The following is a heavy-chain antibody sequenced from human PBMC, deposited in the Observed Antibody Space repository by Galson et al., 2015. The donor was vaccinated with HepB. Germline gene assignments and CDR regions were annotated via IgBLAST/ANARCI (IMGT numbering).Heavy chain of an antibody. J-gene: IGHJ6*02. CDR3: AREWVIAGVKRSALDV. CDR2: VKSDTGKA. CDR1: GYTFSNYD. D-gene: IGHD3-16*01. V-gene: IGHV1-8*01. Sequence: SVKVSCKASGYTFSNYDINWVRLGTGHGLEWMGQVKSDTGKATLAPKFQGRVTMTRETSISTAYMELTSLTSDDTAVYFCAREWVIAGVKRSALDVWGQGTTVTVS.